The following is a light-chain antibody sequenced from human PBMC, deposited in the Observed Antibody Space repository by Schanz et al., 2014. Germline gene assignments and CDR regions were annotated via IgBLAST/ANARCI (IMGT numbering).Light chain of an antibody. J-gene: IGKJ4*01. Sequence: EIVMTQSPATLSVSPGERATLSCRARQSVSSNLAWYQQKPGQAPRLLIYGASTRATGIPARFSGSGSGTDFTLTISRLEPEDFAVYYCQQFGDLLTFGGGTRVEIK. CDR3: QQFGDLLT. CDR2: GAS. V-gene: IGKV3-15*01. CDR1: QSVSSN.